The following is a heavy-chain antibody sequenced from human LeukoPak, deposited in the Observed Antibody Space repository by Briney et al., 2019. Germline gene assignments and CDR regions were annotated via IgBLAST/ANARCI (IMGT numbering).Heavy chain of an antibody. D-gene: IGHD2-21*02. CDR3: ARAVVVTATGGYFDL. V-gene: IGHV1-69*06. Sequence: GASVKVSCKASGGTFSNYAISWVRQAPGQGLEWMGGIIPIFGTANYAQKFQGRVTITADKSTSTAYMELSSLRSEDTAVYYCARAVVVTATGGYFDLWGRGTLVTVSS. CDR1: GGTFSNYA. CDR2: IIPIFGTA. J-gene: IGHJ2*01.